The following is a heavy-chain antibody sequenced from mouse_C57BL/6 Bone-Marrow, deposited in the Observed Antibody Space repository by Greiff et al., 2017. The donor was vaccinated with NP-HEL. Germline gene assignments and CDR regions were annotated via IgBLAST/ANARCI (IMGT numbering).Heavy chain of an antibody. CDR1: GFTFSSYA. CDR3: TREDHAMWYFDY. D-gene: IGHD6-1*01. V-gene: IGHV5-9-1*02. CDR2: ISSGGDYI. Sequence: EVKLVESGEGLVKPGGSLKLSCAASGFTFSSYAMSWVRQTPEKRLEWVAYISSGGDYIYYADTVKGRFTISRDNARNTLYLQMSSLKSEDTAMYYCTREDHAMWYFDYWGQGTTLTVSS. J-gene: IGHJ2*01.